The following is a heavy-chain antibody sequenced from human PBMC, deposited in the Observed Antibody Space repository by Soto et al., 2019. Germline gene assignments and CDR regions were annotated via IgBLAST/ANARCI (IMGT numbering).Heavy chain of an antibody. D-gene: IGHD3-22*01. CDR2: ISGSGGST. J-gene: IGHJ5*02. V-gene: IGHV3-23*01. Sequence: GGSLRLSCAASGFTFNTYVMSWVRQAPGKGLEWVSAISGSGGSTYYADSVKGRFTISRDNSKNTLYLQMNSLRAEDTAVYYCAKDLPTSRWGDSSGPWGQGTLVTVSS. CDR3: AKDLPTSRWGDSSGP. CDR1: GFTFNTYV.